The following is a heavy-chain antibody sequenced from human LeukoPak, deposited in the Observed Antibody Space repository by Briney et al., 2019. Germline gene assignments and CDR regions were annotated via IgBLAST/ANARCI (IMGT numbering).Heavy chain of an antibody. V-gene: IGHV1-46*01. Sequence: ASVKVSCKASGYTFTSYYMHWVRQAPGQGLERMGIINPSGGSTSYAQKFQGRVTMTRDTSTSTVYMELSSLRSEDTAVYYCARGPYTPSPGIAAAYWFDPWGQGTLVTVSS. CDR3: ARGPYTPSPGIAAAYWFDP. J-gene: IGHJ5*02. D-gene: IGHD6-13*01. CDR1: GYTFTSYY. CDR2: INPSGGST.